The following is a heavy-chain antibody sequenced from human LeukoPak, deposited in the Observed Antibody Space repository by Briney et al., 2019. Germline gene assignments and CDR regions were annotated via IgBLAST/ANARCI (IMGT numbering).Heavy chain of an antibody. Sequence: RPGGSLRLSCAASGFTFDDYGMSWVRQAPGKGLEWVSGINWNGGSTGYADSVKGRFTISRDNAKNSLYLQMNSLRAEDTALYYCARDNIYFDWSTGLTKFDYWGQGTLVTVSS. CDR2: INWNGGST. J-gene: IGHJ4*02. CDR3: ARDNIYFDWSTGLTKFDY. CDR1: GFTFDDYG. D-gene: IGHD3-9*01. V-gene: IGHV3-20*04.